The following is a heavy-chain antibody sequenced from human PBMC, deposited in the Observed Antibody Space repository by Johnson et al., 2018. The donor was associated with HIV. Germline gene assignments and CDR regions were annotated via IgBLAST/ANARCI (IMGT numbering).Heavy chain of an antibody. D-gene: IGHD3-3*01. V-gene: IGHV3-43D*03. Sequence: VQLVESGGVVVQPGGSLRLSCAASGFTFDDYAMHWVRQAPGKGLEWVSLITWDGGSTYYADSVKGRFTISRDISKNSLYLQMNSLRAEDTAVYYCANDFWSGSGIWGQGTMVTVSS. J-gene: IGHJ3*02. CDR2: ITWDGGST. CDR1: GFTFDDYA. CDR3: ANDFWSGSGI.